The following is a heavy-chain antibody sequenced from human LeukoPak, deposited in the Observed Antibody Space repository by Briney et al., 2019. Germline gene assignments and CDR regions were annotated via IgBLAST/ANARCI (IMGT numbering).Heavy chain of an antibody. J-gene: IGHJ3*02. V-gene: IGHV4-34*01. CDR1: GGSFSGYY. CDR2: INHSGNT. Sequence: PSETLTLTCAASGGSFSGYYWNWTRQPPGKGLEWIGEINHSGNTNYNPSLKSRVTMSVDTSKNQFSLKLSSVTAADTAVYYCATVFEDYGYNQNRDFFHIGRQGTMVTVSS. CDR3: ATVFEDYGYNQNRDFFHI. D-gene: IGHD1-14*01.